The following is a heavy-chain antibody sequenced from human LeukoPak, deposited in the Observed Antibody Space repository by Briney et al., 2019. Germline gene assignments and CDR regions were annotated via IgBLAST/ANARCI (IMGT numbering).Heavy chain of an antibody. J-gene: IGHJ4*02. Sequence: ETLSLTCTVSGYSISSGYYWGWIRQPPGKGLEWVSSISSSSSYIYYADSVKGRFTISRDNAKNSLYLQMNSLRAEDTAVYYCARAYYYDSSGYFWGQGTLVTVSS. CDR3: ARAYYYDSSGYF. CDR2: ISSSSSYI. CDR1: GYSISSGYY. D-gene: IGHD3-22*01. V-gene: IGHV3-21*01.